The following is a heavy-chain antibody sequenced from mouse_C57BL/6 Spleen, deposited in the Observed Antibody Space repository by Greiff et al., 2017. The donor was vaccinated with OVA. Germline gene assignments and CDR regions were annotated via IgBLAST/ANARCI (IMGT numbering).Heavy chain of an antibody. J-gene: IGHJ4*01. CDR3: AKNTYYSNYEDAMDY. Sequence: QVQLQQSGPGLVQPSQSLSITCTVSGFSLTSYGVHWVRQSPGKGLEWLGVIWRGGSTDYNAAFMSRLSITKDNSKSQVFFKMNSLQADDTAIYYCAKNTYYSNYEDAMDYWGQGTSVTVSS. D-gene: IGHD2-5*01. CDR2: IWRGGST. V-gene: IGHV2-5*01. CDR1: GFSLTSYG.